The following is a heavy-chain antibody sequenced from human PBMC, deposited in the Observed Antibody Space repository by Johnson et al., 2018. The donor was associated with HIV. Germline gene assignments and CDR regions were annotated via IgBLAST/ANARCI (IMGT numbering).Heavy chain of an antibody. CDR1: GFTFSNYA. CDR3: AREVDGFDI. Sequence: EVQLVESGGGLVQPGGSLRLSCAASGFTFSNYAMHWVRQAPGKGLEWVSSISGSGGSKYYADSAKGRFTISRDNSKNTLYLQMNSLRAGDTAVYYCAREVDGFDIWGQGTMVTVSS. J-gene: IGHJ3*02. V-gene: IGHV3-23*04. CDR2: ISGSGGSK.